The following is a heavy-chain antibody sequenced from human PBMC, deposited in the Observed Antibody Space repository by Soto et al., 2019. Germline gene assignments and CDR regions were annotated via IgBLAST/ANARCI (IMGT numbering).Heavy chain of an antibody. CDR3: AGRGPAATFI. V-gene: IGHV3-23*01. J-gene: IGHJ4*02. Sequence: GGSLRLSCTTSGFTFSNYAMSWVRQAPGKGLEWVSAIGVSRTNTPYADSVKGRFTISRDNSKSTLYLHMNSLRAEDTALYYCAGRGPAATFIWGQGTLVTVSS. CDR1: GFTFSNYA. D-gene: IGHD6-13*01. CDR2: IGVSRTNT.